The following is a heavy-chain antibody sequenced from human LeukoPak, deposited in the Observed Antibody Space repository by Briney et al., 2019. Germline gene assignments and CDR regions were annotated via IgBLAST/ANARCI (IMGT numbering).Heavy chain of an antibody. J-gene: IGHJ4*02. V-gene: IGHV4-39*07. CDR3: ARVRSHYGSGSNRFDY. CDR1: GGSISSSSYY. CDR2: IYHSGAT. D-gene: IGHD3-10*01. Sequence: SETLSLTCTVSGGSISSSSYYWGWIRQPPGKGLEWIGSIYHSGATYYNPSLKSRLTISVDTSKNQFSLKLTSVTAADTAVYYCARVRSHYGSGSNRFDYWGQGTLVTVSS.